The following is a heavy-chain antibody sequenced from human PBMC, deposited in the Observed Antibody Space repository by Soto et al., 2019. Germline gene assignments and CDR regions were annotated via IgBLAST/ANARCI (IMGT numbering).Heavy chain of an antibody. J-gene: IGHJ5*02. Sequence: GGSLRLSCAASGFTFSSYAMGWVRQAPGKGLEWVSTISGSGGSTYYADSVKGRFTISRDNSKNTLYLQMNSLRAEDTALYYCAKGRDYDFSSARPPTWFDPSGQGTLVTVYS. V-gene: IGHV3-23*01. CDR3: AKGRDYDFSSARPPTWFDP. CDR2: ISGSGGST. D-gene: IGHD3-3*01. CDR1: GFTFSSYA.